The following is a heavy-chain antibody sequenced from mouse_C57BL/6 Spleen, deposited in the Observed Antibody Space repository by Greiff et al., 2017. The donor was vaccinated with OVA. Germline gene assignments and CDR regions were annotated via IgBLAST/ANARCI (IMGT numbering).Heavy chain of an antibody. CDR3: ARKGYSNYLGAMDY. CDR2: IYPGDGDT. V-gene: IGHV1-80*01. Sequence: QVQLQQSGAELVKPGASVKISCKASGYAFSSYWMNWVKQRPGKGLEWIGQIYPGDGDTNYNGKFKGKATLTADKSSSTAYMQLSSLTSEDSAVYFCARKGYSNYLGAMDYWGQGTSVTVSS. D-gene: IGHD2-5*01. CDR1: GYAFSSYW. J-gene: IGHJ4*01.